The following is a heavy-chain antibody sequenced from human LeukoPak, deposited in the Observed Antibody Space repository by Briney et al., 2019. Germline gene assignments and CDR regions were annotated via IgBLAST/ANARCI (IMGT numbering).Heavy chain of an antibody. CDR1: GFTFTGYY. Sequence: ASVKVSCKASGFTFTGYYIHWVRQATGQGLEWMGWMNPNSGNTGYAQKFQGRVTITRNTSISTAYMELSSLRSEDTAVYYCARLSSGFDYWGQGTLVTVSS. CDR3: ARLSSGFDY. V-gene: IGHV1-8*03. CDR2: MNPNSGNT. J-gene: IGHJ4*02. D-gene: IGHD6-19*01.